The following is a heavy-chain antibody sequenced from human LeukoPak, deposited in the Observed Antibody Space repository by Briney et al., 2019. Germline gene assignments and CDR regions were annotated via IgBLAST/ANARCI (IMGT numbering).Heavy chain of an antibody. J-gene: IGHJ4*02. D-gene: IGHD5-24*01. CDR3: AKGVDGYEPYYFDY. CDR2: ISGSGGST. V-gene: IGHV3-23*01. Sequence: QSGGSLKLSCAASGFTFSSYAMSWVRQAPGKGLEWVSAISGSGGSTYYADSVKGRFTISRDNSKNTLYLQMNSLRAEDTAVYYCAKGVDGYEPYYFDYWGQGTLVTVSS. CDR1: GFTFSSYA.